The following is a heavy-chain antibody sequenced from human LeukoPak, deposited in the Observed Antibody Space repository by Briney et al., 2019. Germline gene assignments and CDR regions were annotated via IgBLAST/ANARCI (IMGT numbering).Heavy chain of an antibody. Sequence: GGSLRLSCAASGFTFSSYGMHWVRQAPGKGLEWVAFIRYDGSNKYYADSVKGRFTISRDNSKNTLYLQMNSLRAEDTAVYYCAKDRAVVVPAAIWGGYYYNMDVWGKGTTVTVSS. J-gene: IGHJ6*03. D-gene: IGHD2-2*01. CDR3: AKDRAVVVPAAIWGGYYYNMDV. CDR1: GFTFSSYG. CDR2: IRYDGSNK. V-gene: IGHV3-30*02.